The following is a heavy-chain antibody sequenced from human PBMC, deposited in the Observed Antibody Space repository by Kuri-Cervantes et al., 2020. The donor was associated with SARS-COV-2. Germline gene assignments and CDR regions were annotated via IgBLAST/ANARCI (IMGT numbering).Heavy chain of an antibody. CDR3: ARDTLITMVRGVFDY. Sequence: SVKVSCKASGGTFSSYAISWVRQAPGQGLEWMGGIIPILGIANYAQKFQGRVTITADKSTCTAYMELSSLRSEDTAVYYCARDTLITMVRGVFDYWGQGTLVTVSS. CDR1: GGTFSSYA. V-gene: IGHV1-69*10. D-gene: IGHD3-10*01. CDR2: IIPILGIA. J-gene: IGHJ4*02.